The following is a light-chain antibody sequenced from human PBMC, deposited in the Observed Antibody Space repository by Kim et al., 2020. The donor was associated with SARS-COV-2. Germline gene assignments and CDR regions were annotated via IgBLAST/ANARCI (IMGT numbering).Light chain of an antibody. Sequence: VGDRVIITCQASQSIGTWLAWYQQNPGKAPKLLLYEASTLERGVSSRFSVSGSGTKFTLTISSLQPDDLATYFCQQYDSHSLYTFGQGTKVDIK. CDR3: QQYDSHSLYT. J-gene: IGKJ2*01. CDR2: EAS. CDR1: QSIGTW. V-gene: IGKV1-5*01.